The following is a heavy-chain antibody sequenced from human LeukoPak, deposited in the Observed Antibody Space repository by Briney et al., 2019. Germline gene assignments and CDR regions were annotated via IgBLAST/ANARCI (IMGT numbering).Heavy chain of an antibody. V-gene: IGHV3-23*01. J-gene: IGHJ4*02. CDR2: ISGSGGST. CDR1: GFTFSSYA. Sequence: PGGSLRLSCAASGFTFSSYAMSWVRQAPGKGLEWVSAISGSGGSTYYADSVKGRFTISRDNSKNTLYLQMNSLRAEDTAVYYCAEDLYYYDSITYYWGQGTLVTFSS. D-gene: IGHD3-22*01. CDR3: AEDLYYYDSITYY.